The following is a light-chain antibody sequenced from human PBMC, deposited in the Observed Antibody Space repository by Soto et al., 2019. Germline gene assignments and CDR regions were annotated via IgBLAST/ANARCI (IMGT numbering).Light chain of an antibody. J-gene: IGKJ1*01. Sequence: DIQMTQSPSSVSASVGDRVTITCRASQGISSWLAWYQQKPGKAPKLLIYDASALPRGVPSRFSGSGSGTKFTLTIASLQPDDFATYYCQQYETFSGTFGPGTKVDNK. CDR1: QGISSW. V-gene: IGKV1-12*01. CDR2: DAS. CDR3: QQYETFSGT.